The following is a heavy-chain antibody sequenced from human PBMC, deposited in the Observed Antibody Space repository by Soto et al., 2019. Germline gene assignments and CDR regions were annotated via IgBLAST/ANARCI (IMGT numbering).Heavy chain of an antibody. J-gene: IGHJ4*02. CDR3: ARSIAARPTDY. CDR2: INHSGST. CDR1: GGSFSCYY. V-gene: IGHV4-34*01. Sequence: SETLSLTCAVYGGSFSCYYWIWIRQPPGKGLEWIGEINHSGSTNYNPSLKSRVTISVDTSKNQFSLKLSSVTAADTAVYYCARSIAARPTDYWGQGTLVTVSS. D-gene: IGHD6-6*01.